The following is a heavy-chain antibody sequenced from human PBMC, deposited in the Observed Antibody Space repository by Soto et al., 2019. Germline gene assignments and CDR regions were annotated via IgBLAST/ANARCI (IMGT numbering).Heavy chain of an antibody. CDR2: ISGSGGST. CDR1: GFTFSSYA. D-gene: IGHD3-22*01. CDR3: AKAFYYDSSGQNAFDI. Sequence: PGGSLRLSCAASGFTFSSYAMSWVRQAPGKGLEWVSAISGSGGSTYYADSVKGRFTISRDNSKNTLYLQMNSLRAEDTAVYYCAKAFYYDSSGQNAFDIWGQGKMVTVSS. J-gene: IGHJ3*02. V-gene: IGHV3-23*01.